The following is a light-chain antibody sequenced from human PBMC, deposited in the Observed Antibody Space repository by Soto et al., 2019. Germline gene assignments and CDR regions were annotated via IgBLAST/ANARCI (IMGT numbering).Light chain of an antibody. Sequence: IVLTQSAATLSLAPGERATLSCRASQSVSSYLAWYQQKPGQAPRLLIYDASNRATGIPARFSGSGSGTDFTLTISSLEPEVFAVYYCQERNNSIIFGQGTRLEIK. CDR1: QSVSSY. CDR3: QERNNSII. CDR2: DAS. V-gene: IGKV3-11*01. J-gene: IGKJ5*01.